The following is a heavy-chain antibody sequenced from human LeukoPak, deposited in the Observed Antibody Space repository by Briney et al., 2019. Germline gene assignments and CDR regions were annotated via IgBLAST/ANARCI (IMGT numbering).Heavy chain of an antibody. J-gene: IGHJ4*02. CDR3: ARDVVGAYDDY. V-gene: IGHV1-18*01. Sequence: WMGWISAYNGNTNYAQKLQGRVTMTTDTSTSTAYMELRSLRSDDTAVYYCARDVVGAYDDYWGQGTLVTVSS. D-gene: IGHD1-26*01. CDR2: ISAYNGNT.